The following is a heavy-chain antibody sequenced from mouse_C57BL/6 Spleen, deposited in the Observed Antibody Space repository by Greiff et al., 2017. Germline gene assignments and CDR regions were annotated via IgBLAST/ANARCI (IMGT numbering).Heavy chain of an antibody. CDR3: ARDRVLLPFAY. V-gene: IGHV5-4*01. J-gene: IGHJ3*01. Sequence: EVHLVESGGGLVKPGGSLKLSCAASGFTFSSYAMSWVRQTPDKRLEWVATISDGGSYTYYPDNVKGRFTISRDNAKNNLYLQMSHLKSEDTAMYYCARDRVLLPFAYWGQGTLVTVSA. CDR2: ISDGGSYT. D-gene: IGHD1-1*01. CDR1: GFTFSSYA.